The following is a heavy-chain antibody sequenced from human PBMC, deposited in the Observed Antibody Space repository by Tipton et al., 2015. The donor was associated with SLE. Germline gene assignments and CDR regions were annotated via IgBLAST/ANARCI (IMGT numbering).Heavy chain of an antibody. V-gene: IGHV3-23*01. Sequence: SLRLSCAASGFTFSSYAMSWVRQAPGKGLEWVSAISGSGGSTYYADSVKGRVTISRDNSKNTLYLQMNSLRAEDTAVYYCAPPLITTTSFDYWGQGTLVTVSS. D-gene: IGHD1-26*01. CDR1: GFTFSSYA. CDR3: APPLITTTSFDY. J-gene: IGHJ4*02. CDR2: ISGSGGST.